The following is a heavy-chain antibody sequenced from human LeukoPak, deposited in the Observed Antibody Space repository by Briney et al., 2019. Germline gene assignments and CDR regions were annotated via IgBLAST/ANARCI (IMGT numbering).Heavy chain of an antibody. Sequence: GASVKVSCKVSGYTLTELPMHWVRQAPGKGLEWMGGFDPEDGETIYAQKFQGRVTMTEDTSTDTAYMELSSLRSEDTAVYYCATSVLRFLEWLFHFDYWGQGTLVTVSS. CDR3: ATSVLRFLEWLFHFDY. CDR2: FDPEDGET. D-gene: IGHD3-3*01. CDR1: GYTLTELP. J-gene: IGHJ4*02. V-gene: IGHV1-24*01.